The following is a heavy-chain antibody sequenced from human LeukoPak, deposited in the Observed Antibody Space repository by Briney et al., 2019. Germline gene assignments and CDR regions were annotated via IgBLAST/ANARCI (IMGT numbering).Heavy chain of an antibody. J-gene: IGHJ5*02. CDR3: ARDWYSSSWPNNWFDP. D-gene: IGHD6-13*01. CDR1: GGSISSYY. CDR2: IYYSGST. V-gene: IGHV4-59*01. Sequence: SETLSLTCTVSGGSISSYYWSWIRQPPGKGLEWIGYIYYSGSTNYNPSLKSRVTISVDTSKNQFSPKLSSVTAADTAVYYCARDWYSSSWPNNWFDPWGQGTLVTVSS.